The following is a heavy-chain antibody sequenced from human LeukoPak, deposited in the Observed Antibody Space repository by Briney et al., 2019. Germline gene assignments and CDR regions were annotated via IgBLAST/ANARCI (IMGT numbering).Heavy chain of an antibody. Sequence: GGSLRLSCAASGFTFSSYGMSWVRQAPGKGLEWVSYISSSGSTKYYADSVKGRFTISRDNSKNTLYLQMNSLRAEDTAVYYCAKDIAAAENYYYYYMDVWGKGTTVTVSS. V-gene: IGHV3-48*01. D-gene: IGHD6-13*01. CDR1: GFTFSSYG. CDR2: ISSSGSTK. CDR3: AKDIAAAENYYYYYMDV. J-gene: IGHJ6*03.